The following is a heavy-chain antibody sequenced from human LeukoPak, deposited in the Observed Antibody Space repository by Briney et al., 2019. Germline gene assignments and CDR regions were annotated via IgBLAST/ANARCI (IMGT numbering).Heavy chain of an antibody. J-gene: IGHJ4*02. CDR1: GFTFSSYS. D-gene: IGHD6-6*01. CDR2: ISSSSSTI. V-gene: IGHV3-48*01. Sequence: GGSLRLSCAASGFTFSSYSMNWVRQAPGKGLEWVSYISSSSSTIYYADSVKGRFTISRDNAKNSLYLQMNSLRAEDTAVYYCARFIAARACWGQETLVTVSS. CDR3: ARFIAARAC.